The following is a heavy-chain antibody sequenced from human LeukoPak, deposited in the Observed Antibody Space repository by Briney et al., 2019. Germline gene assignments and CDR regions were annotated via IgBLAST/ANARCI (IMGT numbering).Heavy chain of an antibody. D-gene: IGHD6-6*01. J-gene: IGHJ5*02. CDR2: IYYSGST. V-gene: IGHV4-59*08. CDR1: GGSISSYY. CDR3: GRHMGSRSSRVYWFDP. Sequence: SETLSLTCTVSGGSISSYYWSWIRQPPGKGLEWIGYIYYSGSTNYNPSLKSRVTISVDTSKNQYSLKLSSVTAADTAVYYCGRHMGSRSSRVYWFDPWGQGTLVTVSS.